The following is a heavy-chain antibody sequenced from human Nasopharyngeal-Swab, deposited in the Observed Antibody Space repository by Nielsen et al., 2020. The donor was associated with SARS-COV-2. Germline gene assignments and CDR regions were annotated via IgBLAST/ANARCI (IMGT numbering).Heavy chain of an antibody. CDR1: GGSISSYY. Sequence: SETLSLTCTVSGGSISSYYWSWIRQPAGKGLEWIGRIYTSGSTNYNPSLKSRVTISVDTSKNQFSLKLSSVTAADTAVYYCARRGQLWSPDGLGYWGQGTLVTVSS. CDR2: IYTSGST. V-gene: IGHV4-4*07. D-gene: IGHD5-18*01. CDR3: ARRGQLWSPDGLGY. J-gene: IGHJ4*02.